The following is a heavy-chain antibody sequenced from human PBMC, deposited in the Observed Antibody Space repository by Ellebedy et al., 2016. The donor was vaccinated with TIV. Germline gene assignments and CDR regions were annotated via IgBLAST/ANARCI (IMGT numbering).Heavy chain of an antibody. J-gene: IGHJ6*02. CDR1: GFTFTTYA. Sequence: GESLKISCAASGFTFTTYAMRWVRQAPGQGLEWVSSISGSGGSTYYADSVKGRLTSSRDNSKNTLYLQMNSLTAEDTAVYYCAKGARYFEVWGQGTTVTVSS. D-gene: IGHD3-9*01. CDR2: ISGSGGST. CDR3: AKGARYFEV. V-gene: IGHV3-23*01.